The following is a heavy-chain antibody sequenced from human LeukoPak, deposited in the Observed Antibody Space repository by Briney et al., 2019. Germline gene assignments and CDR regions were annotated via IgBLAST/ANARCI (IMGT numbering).Heavy chain of an antibody. J-gene: IGHJ4*02. D-gene: IGHD6-19*01. CDR1: GGTFSSYV. CDR3: ARERAGYSSGWYAY. Sequence: SVKVSCKASGGTFSSYVISWVRQAPGQGLEWMGGIIPIFGTANYAQKFQGRVTITADKSTSTAYMELSSLRSEDTAVYYCARERAGYSSGWYAYWGQGTLVTVSS. CDR2: IIPIFGTA. V-gene: IGHV1-69*06.